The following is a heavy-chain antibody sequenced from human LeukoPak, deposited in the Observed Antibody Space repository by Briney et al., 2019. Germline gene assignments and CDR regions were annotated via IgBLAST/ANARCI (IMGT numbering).Heavy chain of an antibody. J-gene: IGHJ5*02. CDR3: ARRFGDYGNWFDP. Sequence: GGSLRLSCAASGFTFSSYSMNWVRQAPGKGLEWVSSISSSSYIYYADSVKGRLTISRDNAKNSLYLQMNSLRAEDTAVYYCARRFGDYGNWFDPWGQGTLVTVSS. CDR2: ISSSSYI. D-gene: IGHD4-17*01. CDR1: GFTFSSYS. V-gene: IGHV3-21*01.